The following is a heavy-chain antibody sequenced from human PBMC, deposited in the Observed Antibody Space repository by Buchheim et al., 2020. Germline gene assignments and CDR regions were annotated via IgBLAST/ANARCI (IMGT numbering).Heavy chain of an antibody. CDR3: ARDWGRGNTAMTNYGMDV. D-gene: IGHD5-18*01. Sequence: QVQLVQSGAEVKKPGSSVKVSCKASGGTFSSYTISWVRQAPGQGLEWMGRIIPILGIANYAQKFQGRVTITADKFTSTAYMELSSLRSEDTAVYYCARDWGRGNTAMTNYGMDVWGQGTT. J-gene: IGHJ6*02. CDR1: GGTFSSYT. V-gene: IGHV1-69*08. CDR2: IIPILGIA.